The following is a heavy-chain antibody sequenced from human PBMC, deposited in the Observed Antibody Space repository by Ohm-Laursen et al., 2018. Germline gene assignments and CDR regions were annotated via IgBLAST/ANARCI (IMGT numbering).Heavy chain of an antibody. D-gene: IGHD5-18*01. V-gene: IGHV4-59*01. CDR3: ARDRGYSYVYYGMDV. Sequence: SETLSLTCTVSGGSISSYYWSWIRQPPGKGLEWIGYIYYSGSTNYNPSLKSRVTISVDTSKNQFSLKLSSVTATDTAVYYCARDRGYSYVYYGMDVWGQGTTVTVSS. CDR2: IYYSGST. CDR1: GGSISSYY. J-gene: IGHJ6*02.